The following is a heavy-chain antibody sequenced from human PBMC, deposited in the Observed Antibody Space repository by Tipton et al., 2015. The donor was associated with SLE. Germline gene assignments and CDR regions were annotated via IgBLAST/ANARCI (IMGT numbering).Heavy chain of an antibody. V-gene: IGHV3-23*03. CDR3: ARIAYYYSYAMDV. CDR1: GFTFGSYG. D-gene: IGHD6-13*01. Sequence: SLRLSCAASGFTFGSYGMTWVRQAPGKGLDCVSVIYSGGSTYYGDSVKGRLTISRDSSKRTLYLQMNSLRAEDTAIYYCARIAYYYSYAMDVWGQGTTVTVSS. J-gene: IGHJ6*02. CDR2: IYSGGST.